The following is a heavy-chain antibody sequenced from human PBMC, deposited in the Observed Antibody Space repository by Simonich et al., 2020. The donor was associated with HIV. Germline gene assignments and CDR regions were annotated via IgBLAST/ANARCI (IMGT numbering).Heavy chain of an antibody. V-gene: IGHV3-23*01. CDR2: ISGSGGST. D-gene: IGHD3-3*01. CDR3: AKDRYYNFWSGYYDY. CDR1: GFTFSSYA. J-gene: IGHJ4*02. Sequence: EVQLLESGGGLVQPGGSLRLSCAASGFTFSSYAMSWVRQAPGKGLEWVSAISGSGGSTYYPDSVKGRFTISRDNSKNTLYLQMNSLRAEDTAVYYCAKDRYYNFWSGYYDYWGQGTLVTVSS.